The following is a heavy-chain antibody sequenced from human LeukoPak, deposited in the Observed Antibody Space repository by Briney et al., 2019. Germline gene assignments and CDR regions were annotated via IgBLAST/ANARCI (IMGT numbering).Heavy chain of an antibody. V-gene: IGHV1-2*02. Sequence: ASVKVSCKASGYTFTGYYMHWVRQAPGQGLEWMGWINPNSGGTNYAQKFQGRVTMTRDTSISTAYMELSRLRSDDTAVYYCAGYYDFWSGYYSFDYWGQGTLVIVSS. CDR2: INPNSGGT. D-gene: IGHD3-3*01. CDR3: AGYYDFWSGYYSFDY. J-gene: IGHJ4*02. CDR1: GYTFTGYY.